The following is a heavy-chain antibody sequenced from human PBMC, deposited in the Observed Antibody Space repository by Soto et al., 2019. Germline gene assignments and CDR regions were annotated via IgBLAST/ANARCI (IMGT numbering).Heavy chain of an antibody. CDR1: GYTFISHG. CDR2: ISGKNGNT. V-gene: IGHV1-18*04. Sequence: QVQLVQSGVEVKKPGASVKVSCKASGYTFISHGISWVRQAPGQGLEWMGWISGKNGNTNYAQKLQGRVTLTTDTSTSPAYMELRSLRSDVTAVYSCARVSSSIVVVPDYGMDVWGQGTTVTVSS. D-gene: IGHD2-15*01. CDR3: ARVSSSIVVVPDYGMDV. J-gene: IGHJ6*02.